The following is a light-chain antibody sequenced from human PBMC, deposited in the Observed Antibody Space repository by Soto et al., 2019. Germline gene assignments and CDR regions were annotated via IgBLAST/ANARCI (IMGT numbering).Light chain of an antibody. Sequence: EIVLTQSPGPLSLSPGERATLSCRASQSVSSTYLAWYQQRPGQAPRLLIYGASSRATGIPDRFSGSGSGKDFTLTISRLEAEDFAVYLCQQYAGSPLAFGGGTKVEIK. V-gene: IGKV3-20*01. CDR3: QQYAGSPLA. CDR1: QSVSSTY. J-gene: IGKJ4*01. CDR2: GAS.